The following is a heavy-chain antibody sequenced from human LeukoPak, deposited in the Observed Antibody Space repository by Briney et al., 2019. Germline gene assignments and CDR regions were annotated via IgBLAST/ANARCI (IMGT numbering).Heavy chain of an antibody. CDR1: GYTFTSYG. V-gene: IGHV1-18*01. D-gene: IGHD2-2*01. CDR3: ARDGTMPPRSYGMDV. CDR2: ISAYNGNT. J-gene: IGHJ6*02. Sequence: GASVKVSCKASGYTFTSYGISWVRQAPGQGLEWMGWISAYNGNTNYAQKLQGRVTMTTDTSTSTAYMELRSLRSDDTAVYYCARDGTMPPRSYGMDVWGQGTTVTVSS.